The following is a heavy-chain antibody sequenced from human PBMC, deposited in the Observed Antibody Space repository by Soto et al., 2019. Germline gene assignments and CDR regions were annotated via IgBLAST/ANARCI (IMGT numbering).Heavy chain of an antibody. V-gene: IGHV2-26*01. CDR3: GVTGYYYYYGMDG. CDR1: GFSLSNARMG. CDR2: IFSNDEK. J-gene: IGHJ6*02. Sequence: QVTLKESGPVLVKPTETLTLTCTVSGFSLSNARMGVSWIRQPPGKALEWLAHIFSNDEKYYSTSLKSRLTISKDTSKSQVVLTMTTMDPVDTATYYCGVTGYYYYYGMDGWGQGTTVTVSS.